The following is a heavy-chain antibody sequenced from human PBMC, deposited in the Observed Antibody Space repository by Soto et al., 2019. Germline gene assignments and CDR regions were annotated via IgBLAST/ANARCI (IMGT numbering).Heavy chain of an antibody. D-gene: IGHD6-6*01. Sequence: PSETLSLTCAVYGGSFSGYYWSWIRQPPGKGLEWIGEINHSGSTNYNPSLKSRVTISVDTSKNQFSLKLSSVTAADTAVYYCARRGGSSSSSSPKTLGYWGQGTQVTVSS. CDR1: GGSFSGYY. J-gene: IGHJ4*02. CDR2: INHSGST. V-gene: IGHV4-34*01. CDR3: ARRGGSSSSSSPKTLGY.